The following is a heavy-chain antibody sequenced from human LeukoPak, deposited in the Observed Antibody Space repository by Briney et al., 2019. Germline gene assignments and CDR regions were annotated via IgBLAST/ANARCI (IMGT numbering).Heavy chain of an antibody. D-gene: IGHD5-18*01. CDR1: GFTLSISG. V-gene: IGHV3-30*02. J-gene: IGHJ3*02. CDR3: EKERSGYSYGYDAFDI. Sequence: GGSLRLSCAASGFTLSISGMHWVRQAPGKGLEWVAFIRSDGGNKLYADSVKGRFTISRDNSKNTLYLQMNSLRAEDTAVYYCEKERSGYSYGYDAFDIWGQGTMVTVSS. CDR2: IRSDGGNK.